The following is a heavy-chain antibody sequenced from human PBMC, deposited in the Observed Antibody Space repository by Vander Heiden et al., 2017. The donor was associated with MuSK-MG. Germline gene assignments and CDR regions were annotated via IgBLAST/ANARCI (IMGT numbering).Heavy chain of an antibody. CDR3: ARLKKGDFYYSYYMDV. D-gene: IGHD2-21*02. Sequence: SASYNPSLKSRVTISRDPSKSQFSLRLSSVTAADTAVYYCARLKKGDFYYSYYMDVWGKGTSVTASS. V-gene: IGHV4-39*01. J-gene: IGHJ6*03. CDR2: SA.